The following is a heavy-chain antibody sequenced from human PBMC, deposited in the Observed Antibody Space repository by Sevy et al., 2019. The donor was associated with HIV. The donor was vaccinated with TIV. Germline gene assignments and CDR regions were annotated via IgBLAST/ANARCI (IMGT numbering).Heavy chain of an antibody. CDR1: GFTFSSYE. V-gene: IGHV3-48*03. Sequence: GSLRLSCAASGFTFSSYEMNWVRQAPGKGLEWVSYISSSGSTIYYADSVKGRFTISRDNAKNSLYLQMNSLRAEDTAVYYCARDRDLGDAFDIWGQGTMVTVSS. CDR2: ISSSGSTI. D-gene: IGHD3-16*01. J-gene: IGHJ3*02. CDR3: ARDRDLGDAFDI.